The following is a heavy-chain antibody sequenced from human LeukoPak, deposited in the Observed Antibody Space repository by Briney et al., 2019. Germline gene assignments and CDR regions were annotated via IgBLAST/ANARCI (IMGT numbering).Heavy chain of an antibody. CDR3: AKGRPYDFWSGYYSVRHNRPYYYGMDV. CDR1: GFTFSSYG. V-gene: IGHV3-30*18. CDR2: ISYDGSNK. Sequence: GGSLRLSCAASGFTFSSYGMHWVRQAPGKGLEWVAVISYDGSNKYYADSVKGRFTISRDNSKNTLYLQMNSLRAEDTAVYYCAKGRPYDFWSGYYSVRHNRPYYYGMDVWGQGTTVTVSS. J-gene: IGHJ6*02. D-gene: IGHD3-3*01.